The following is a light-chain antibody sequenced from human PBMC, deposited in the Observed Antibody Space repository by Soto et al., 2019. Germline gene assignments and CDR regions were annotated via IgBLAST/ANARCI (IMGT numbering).Light chain of an antibody. J-gene: IGKJ5*01. V-gene: IGKV1-39*01. CDR1: QSITTF. CDR3: QQNYSPPPIT. Sequence: DIQMTQSPSSLSASVGDRVTITCRASQSITTFLNWYQQKPGKAPKLLIYAASSLQSGVPSRFSGSGSGTDSTLTISSLQPEDFATYYCQQNYSPPPITFGQGTRLESK. CDR2: AAS.